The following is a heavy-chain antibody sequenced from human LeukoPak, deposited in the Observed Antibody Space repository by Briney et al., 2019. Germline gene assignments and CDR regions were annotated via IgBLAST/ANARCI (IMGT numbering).Heavy chain of an antibody. D-gene: IGHD3-16*02. CDR1: GYTFTSYA. V-gene: IGHV1-3*01. CDR3: AREASGGYHGGFE. Sequence: ASVKVSCKASGYTFTSYAMHWVRQAPGQRLEWMGWINAGNGNTKYSQKFQGRVTITADESTSTAYMELSSLRSEDTAVYYCAREASGGYHGGFEWGQGTLVTVSS. J-gene: IGHJ4*02. CDR2: INAGNGNT.